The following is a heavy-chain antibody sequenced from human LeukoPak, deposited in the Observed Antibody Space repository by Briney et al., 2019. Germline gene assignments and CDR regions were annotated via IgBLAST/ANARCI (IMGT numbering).Heavy chain of an antibody. CDR1: GFTFSSYA. V-gene: IGHV3-23*01. CDR3: AKKRDSTSSYFDY. D-gene: IGHD6-6*01. J-gene: IGHJ4*02. CDR2: IGSSGGST. Sequence: GGSLRLSCAASGFTFSSYAMSWVRQAPGKGLEWVSAIGSSGGSTFYADSVKGRFTISRDNSKSSLYLQMDSLRAEDTAVYFCAKKRDSTSSYFDYWGQGTLVTVSS.